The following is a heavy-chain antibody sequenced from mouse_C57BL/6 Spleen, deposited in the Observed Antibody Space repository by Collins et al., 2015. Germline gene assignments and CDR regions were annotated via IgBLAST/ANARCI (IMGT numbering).Heavy chain of an antibody. CDR3: ARWKDYYGSSPYWYFDV. Sequence: DVQLQESGPGLVKPSQSLSLTCTVTGYSITSDYAWNWIRQFPGNKLEWMGYISYSGSTSYNPSLKSRISITRDTSKNQFFLQLNSVTTEDTATYYCARWKDYYGSSPYWYFDVWGAGTTVTVSS. J-gene: IGHJ1*01. D-gene: IGHD1-1*01. CDR2: ISYSGST. CDR1: GYSITSDYA. V-gene: IGHV3-2*02.